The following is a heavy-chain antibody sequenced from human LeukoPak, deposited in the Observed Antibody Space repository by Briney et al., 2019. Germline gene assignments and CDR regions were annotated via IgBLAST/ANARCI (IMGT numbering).Heavy chain of an antibody. V-gene: IGHV4-59*01. CDR1: GGSISSYY. CDR3: ARGGRTIFGVVYLDY. D-gene: IGHD3-3*01. J-gene: IGHJ4*02. CDR2: IFYTGSI. Sequence: PSETLSLTCTVSGGSISSYYWSWIRQPPGKGLEWIGYIFYTGSINYNPSLKSRVTISVDTSKNQFSLKLSSVTAADTAVYYCARGGRTIFGVVYLDYWGQGILVTVSS.